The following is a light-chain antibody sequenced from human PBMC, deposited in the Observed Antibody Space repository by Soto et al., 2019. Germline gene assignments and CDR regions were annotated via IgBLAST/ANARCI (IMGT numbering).Light chain of an antibody. J-gene: IGKJ5*01. CDR3: QQYGRS. V-gene: IGKV3-20*01. Sequence: EVVLTQSPGTLSLSPGDRVTLSCRASQRISSSYLAWYQHKPGQSPRLLIYGASNRAVGIPGRFSGSGSGTDFTLIINRLEPEDFAVYYCQQYGRSFGQGRRLEIK. CDR2: GAS. CDR1: QRISSSY.